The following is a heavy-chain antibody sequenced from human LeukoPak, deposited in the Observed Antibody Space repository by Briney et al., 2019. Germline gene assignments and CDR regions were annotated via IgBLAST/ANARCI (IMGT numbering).Heavy chain of an antibody. Sequence: PSETLSLTCTVSGGSISSSSYYWGWIRQPPGKGLEWIGSIYYSGSTYYNPSLKSRVTISVDTSKNQFSLKLSSVTAADTAVYYCARLLGELNNYWGQGTLVTVSS. CDR3: ARLLGELNNY. V-gene: IGHV4-39*01. D-gene: IGHD3-10*02. CDR1: GGSISSSSYY. CDR2: IYYSGST. J-gene: IGHJ4*02.